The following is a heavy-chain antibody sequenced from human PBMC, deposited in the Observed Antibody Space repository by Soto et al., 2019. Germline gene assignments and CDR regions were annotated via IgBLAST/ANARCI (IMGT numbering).Heavy chain of an antibody. D-gene: IGHD3-16*01. CDR1: GFKFSNYA. Sequence: PGGSLRLSCAASGFKFSNYAMSWVRQAPWEGLEWVSLISATGGGTYYADSVKGRFTISRDNSHNTLYLQVHSLTAEDTAVYYCAKDRRAGGTSAFYFDFWGQGAQVTVSS. CDR2: ISATGGGT. V-gene: IGHV3-23*01. CDR3: AKDRRAGGTSAFYFDF. J-gene: IGHJ4*02.